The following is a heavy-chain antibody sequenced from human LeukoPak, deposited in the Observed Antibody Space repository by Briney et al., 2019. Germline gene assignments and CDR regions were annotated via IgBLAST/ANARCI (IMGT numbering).Heavy chain of an antibody. V-gene: IGHV3-7*03. D-gene: IGHD6-13*01. Sequence: GGSLRLSCAASGFTFSSYWMSWVRQAPGKGLEWVANIKQDGSEKYYVDSVKGRFTISRDNAKNSLYLQMNSLRAEDTAVYYCAKVSSSWPSEAFDYWGQGTLVTVSS. J-gene: IGHJ4*02. CDR3: AKVSSSWPSEAFDY. CDR2: IKQDGSEK. CDR1: GFTFSSYW.